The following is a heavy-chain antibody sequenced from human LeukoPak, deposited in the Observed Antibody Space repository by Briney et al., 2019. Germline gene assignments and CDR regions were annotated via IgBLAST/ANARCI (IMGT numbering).Heavy chain of an antibody. Sequence: ASVKVSCKIQKAFGYTFTNYATNWVRQAPGQGLEWMGWINTNTGKPTYAQGFTGRFVFSLDTSVATTYLQINSLKAEDSAVYYCTRDVGPHYFDSWGQGTLVTVSS. CDR2: INTNTGKP. J-gene: IGHJ4*02. V-gene: IGHV7-4-1*02. CDR3: TRDVGPHYFDS. CDR1: GYTFTNYA. D-gene: IGHD1-26*01.